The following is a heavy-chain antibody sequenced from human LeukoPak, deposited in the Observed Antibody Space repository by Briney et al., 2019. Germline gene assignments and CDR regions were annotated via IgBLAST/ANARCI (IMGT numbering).Heavy chain of an antibody. Sequence: AGGSLRLSCAASGFTFSDFSMNWVRQAPGKGLEWVSYITTSSSTIYYADSVKGRFTISRDNAKNSLYLQMNSLRAEDTAVYYCARVGHIVVVTAANDYWGQETLVTVSS. D-gene: IGHD2-21*02. CDR2: ITTSSSTI. J-gene: IGHJ4*02. CDR3: ARVGHIVVVTAANDY. V-gene: IGHV3-48*04. CDR1: GFTFSDFS.